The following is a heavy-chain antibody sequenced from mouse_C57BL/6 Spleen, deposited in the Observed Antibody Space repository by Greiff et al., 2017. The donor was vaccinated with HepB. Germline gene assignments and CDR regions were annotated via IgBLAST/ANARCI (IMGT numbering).Heavy chain of an antibody. V-gene: IGHV1-18*01. J-gene: IGHJ3*01. CDR3: ARYDGGFAY. D-gene: IGHD2-12*01. CDR1: GYTFTDYN. CDR2: INPNNGGT. Sequence: EVQLQQSGPELVKPGASVKIPCKASGYTFTDYNMDWVKQSHGKSLEWIGDINPNNGGTNYNQKFKGKATLTVDKSSSTADMERRSLTSEDPAVYYCARYDGGFAYWGQGTLVTVSA.